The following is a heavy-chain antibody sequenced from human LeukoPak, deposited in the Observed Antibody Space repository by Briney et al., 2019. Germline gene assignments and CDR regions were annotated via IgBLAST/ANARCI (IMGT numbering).Heavy chain of an antibody. D-gene: IGHD3-22*01. Sequence: PGRSLRLSCAASGLPFSIYGMHWARQTPGKGLEWVAVIWYDGSNKYYADSVKGRFTISRDNSKNTLYLEMNSLRAEDTAVYYCARDRYYYDSSGYYYDYWGQGTLVTVSS. CDR3: ARDRYYYDSSGYYYDY. CDR2: IWYDGSNK. V-gene: IGHV3-33*01. J-gene: IGHJ4*02. CDR1: GLPFSIYG.